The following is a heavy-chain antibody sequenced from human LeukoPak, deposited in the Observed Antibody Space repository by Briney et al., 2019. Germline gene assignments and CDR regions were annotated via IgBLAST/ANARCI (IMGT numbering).Heavy chain of an antibody. J-gene: IGHJ4*02. Sequence: GGSLRLSCAASGFTFSSYAMRWVRQTPGKGLEWVSAISGSGGSTYYADSVKGRFTISRDNSKNTLYLQMNSLRAEDTAVYYCAKEGMYYDILTGYPRGFDYWGQGTLVTVSS. CDR2: ISGSGGST. V-gene: IGHV3-23*01. D-gene: IGHD3-9*01. CDR1: GFTFSSYA. CDR3: AKEGMYYDILTGYPRGFDY.